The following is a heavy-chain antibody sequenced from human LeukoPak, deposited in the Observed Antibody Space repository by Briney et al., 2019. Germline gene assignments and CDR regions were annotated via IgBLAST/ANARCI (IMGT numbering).Heavy chain of an antibody. D-gene: IGHD1-1*01. J-gene: IGHJ4*02. CDR2: ISSSSSTI. V-gene: IGHV3-48*04. Sequence: GGSLRLSCAASGFTVSSNYMSWVRQAPGKGLEWVSYISSSSSTIYYADSVKGRFTISRDNAKNSLYLQMNSLRAEDTAVYYCARDRGTPFDYWGQGTLVTVSS. CDR3: ARDRGTPFDY. CDR1: GFTVSSNY.